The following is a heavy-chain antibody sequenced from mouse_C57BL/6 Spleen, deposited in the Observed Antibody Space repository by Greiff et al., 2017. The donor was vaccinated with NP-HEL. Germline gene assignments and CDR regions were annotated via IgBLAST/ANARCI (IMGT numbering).Heavy chain of an antibody. CDR3: ARYDGKDFDY. J-gene: IGHJ2*01. Sequence: VQLQQPGAELVKPGASVKLSCKASGYTFTSYWMQWVKQRPGQGLEWIGEIDPSDSYTNYNQKFKGKATLTVDTSSSTAYMQLSSLTSEDSAVYYCARYDGKDFDYWGQGTTLTVSS. D-gene: IGHD2-3*01. V-gene: IGHV1-50*01. CDR1: GYTFTSYW. CDR2: IDPSDSYT.